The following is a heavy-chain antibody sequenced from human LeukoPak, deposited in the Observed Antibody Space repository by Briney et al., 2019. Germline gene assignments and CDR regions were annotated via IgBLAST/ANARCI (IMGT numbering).Heavy chain of an antibody. CDR1: GGSISRYY. J-gene: IGHJ4*02. V-gene: IGHV4-59*12. CDR2: ITHSGST. Sequence: SETLSLTCTVSGGSISRYYWSWIRQPPGQGLEWIGYITHSGSTTYNPSLKGRVTISVDTSKNQFSLKLSSVTAADTAVYYCARGGYGDLGYWGQGTLVTVSS. CDR3: ARGGYGDLGY. D-gene: IGHD4-17*01.